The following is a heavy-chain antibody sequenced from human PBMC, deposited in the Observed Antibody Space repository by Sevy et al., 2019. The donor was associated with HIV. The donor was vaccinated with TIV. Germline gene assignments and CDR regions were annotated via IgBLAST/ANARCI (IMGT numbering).Heavy chain of an antibody. V-gene: IGHV3-74*01. J-gene: IGHJ5*02. CDR2: VNSDGYWT. CDR1: GITFNNDY. CDR3: GRGSSGVVSA. D-gene: IGHD2-8*02. Sequence: GSLRLSCVASGITFNNDYMHWVRQGPGKGLEWVSHVNSDGYWTGYADSVKGRFTISRDNAKNTLYLQMKSLTVEDTAVYYCGRGSSGVVSAWGQGTLVTVSS.